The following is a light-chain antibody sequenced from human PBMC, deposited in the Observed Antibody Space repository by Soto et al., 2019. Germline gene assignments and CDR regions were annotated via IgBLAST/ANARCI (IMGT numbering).Light chain of an antibody. Sequence: QAVVTQPPSASASLGASVTLTCTLSSGYSNYKVDWYQQRPGKGPRFVMRVGTGGIVGSKGDGIPDRFSVLGSGLNRYLTIKNIQEEDEGDYHCGADHGSGSNFVSWVFGGGTKLTVL. J-gene: IGLJ3*02. V-gene: IGLV9-49*01. CDR1: SGYSNYK. CDR2: VGTGGIVG. CDR3: GADHGSGSNFVSWV.